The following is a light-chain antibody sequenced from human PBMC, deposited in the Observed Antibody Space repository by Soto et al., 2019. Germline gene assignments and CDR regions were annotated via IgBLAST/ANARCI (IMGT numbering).Light chain of an antibody. V-gene: IGKV3-20*01. Sequence: EVVLTQSPGTLSLSPGERATLSCRTSQSVSSSYLAWYQQKPGQAPRLLIHSASSRATGIPDRFSSSGSGTDFTLPISTLEPEDVAVYYCQQYSSSPLTLGGGTKVDIK. CDR3: QQYSSSPLT. CDR1: QSVSSSY. J-gene: IGKJ4*01. CDR2: SAS.